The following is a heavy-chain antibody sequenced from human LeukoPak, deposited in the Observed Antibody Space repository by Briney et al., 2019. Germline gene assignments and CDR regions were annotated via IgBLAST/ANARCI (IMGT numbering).Heavy chain of an antibody. CDR1: GYTFTSYD. CDR2: MNPNSGNT. D-gene: IGHD3-22*01. J-gene: IGHJ3*02. V-gene: IGHV1-8*01. Sequence: ASVKVSCKASGYTFTSYDINWVRQATGQGLEWMGWMNPNSGNTGYAQKFQGRVTMTRNTSISTAYMELSSLRSEDTAVYYCAREGWYYYDSSGPDDAFDIWGQGTMVTVSS. CDR3: AREGWYYYDSSGPDDAFDI.